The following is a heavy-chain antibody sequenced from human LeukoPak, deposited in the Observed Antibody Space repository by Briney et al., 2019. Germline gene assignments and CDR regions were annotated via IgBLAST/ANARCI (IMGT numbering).Heavy chain of an antibody. CDR3: ARGGSYLSAFDI. CDR1: GFTFSSSA. Sequence: GGSLRLSCAASGFTFSSSAMSWVRQAPGRGLEWLSLITATAGSTYYADSVKGRFTISRDNSNNTLFLQMDSLGAEDTAVYYCARGGSYLSAFDIWGQGTMVTVSS. CDR2: ITATAGST. D-gene: IGHD1-26*01. J-gene: IGHJ3*02. V-gene: IGHV3-23*01.